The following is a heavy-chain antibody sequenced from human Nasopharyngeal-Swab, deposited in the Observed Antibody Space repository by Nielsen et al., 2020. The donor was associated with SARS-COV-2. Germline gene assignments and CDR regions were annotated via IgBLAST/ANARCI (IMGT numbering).Heavy chain of an antibody. V-gene: IGHV3-7*01. Sequence: GGSLRLSCAASGFTFSSYWMSWVRQAPGKGLEWVANIKQDGSEEYYVDSVKGRFTISRDNAKNSLYLQMSSLRAEDTAVYYCASLSSSSWFFDYWGQGTLVTVSS. CDR3: ASLSSSSWFFDY. CDR1: GFTFSSYW. J-gene: IGHJ4*02. D-gene: IGHD6-13*01. CDR2: IKQDGSEE.